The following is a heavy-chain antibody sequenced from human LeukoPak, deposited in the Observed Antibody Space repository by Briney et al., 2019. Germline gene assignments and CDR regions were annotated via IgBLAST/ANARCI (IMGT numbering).Heavy chain of an antibody. CDR1: GFTFSTYC. J-gene: IGHJ4*02. V-gene: IGHV3-23*01. CDR3: AKGSGYDTDFDY. Sequence: GGSLRLSCAASGFTFSTYCMSWVGQATGTGLEWVSGISASGDNTYYAGSVNGRFTISRDNAKNTLHLQMNSLRAEDTVVYYCAKGSGYDTDFDYWGQGTLATVSS. CDR2: ISASGDNT. D-gene: IGHD3-9*01.